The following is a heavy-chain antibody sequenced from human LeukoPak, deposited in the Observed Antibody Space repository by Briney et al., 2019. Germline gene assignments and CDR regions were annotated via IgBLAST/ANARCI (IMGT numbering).Heavy chain of an antibody. CDR1: GFTFSSYA. V-gene: IGHV3-23*01. D-gene: IGHD2-2*01. CDR3: ARYQLLLLWYYYGMDV. J-gene: IGHJ6*04. Sequence: GGSLRLSCAASGFTFSSYAMSWVRQAPGKGLEWVSAISGSGGSTYHADSVKGRFTISRDNSKNTLYLQMNSLRAEDTAVYYCARYQLLLLWYYYGMDVWGKGTTVTVSS. CDR2: ISGSGGST.